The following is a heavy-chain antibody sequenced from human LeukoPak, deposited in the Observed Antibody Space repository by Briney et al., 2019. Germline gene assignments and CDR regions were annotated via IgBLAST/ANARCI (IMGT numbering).Heavy chain of an antibody. J-gene: IGHJ4*02. D-gene: IGHD3-22*01. CDR2: IYYSGST. CDR1: GGSISSYY. V-gene: IGHV4-59*01. CDR3: AREGRDYYDSSGLNPFDY. Sequence: NPSGTLSLTCTVSGGSISSYYWSWIRQPPGKGLEWIGYIYYSGSTNYNPSLKSRVTISVDTSKNQFSLKLSSVTAADTAVYYCAREGRDYYDSSGLNPFDYWGQGTLVTVSS.